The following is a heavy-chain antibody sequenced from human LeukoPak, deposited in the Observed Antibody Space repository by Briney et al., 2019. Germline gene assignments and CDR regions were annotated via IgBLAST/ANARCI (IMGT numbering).Heavy chain of an antibody. Sequence: ASVRVSCKTSGYTFTDYYIHWVRQAPGQGLEWMGWINTMTGGTSFARTFQGRVTLTGDPSITTVYMDMAWLTSDDTAIYFCARADFIDAGPYVIAPWGQGTLVTVSS. CDR1: GYTFTDYY. J-gene: IGHJ5*02. D-gene: IGHD3-3*01. V-gene: IGHV1-2*02. CDR2: INTMTGGT. CDR3: ARADFIDAGPYVIAP.